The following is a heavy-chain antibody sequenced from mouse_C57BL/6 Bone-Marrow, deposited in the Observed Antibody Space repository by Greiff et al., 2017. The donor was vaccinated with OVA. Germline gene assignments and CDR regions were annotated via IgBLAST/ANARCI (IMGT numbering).Heavy chain of an antibody. CDR2: IDPSSGGT. J-gene: IGHJ3*01. V-gene: IGHV1-72*01. CDR1: GYTFTSYG. CDR3: GRKGFAY. Sequence: VQLQQSGAELVKPGASVKLSCKASGYTFTSYGMHWVKQRPGRGLEWIGRIDPSSGGTKYNEKFKSKATLTVDKPSSTAYMQLSSLTSEDAAVYYCGRKGFAYWGQGTLVTVSA.